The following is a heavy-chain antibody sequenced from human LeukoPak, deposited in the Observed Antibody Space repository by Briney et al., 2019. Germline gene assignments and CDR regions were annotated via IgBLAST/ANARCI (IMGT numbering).Heavy chain of an antibody. Sequence: SQTLSLTCAISGDSVSSNSAAWNWIRQSPSRGLEWLGRTYYRSKWYNDYAVSVKSRITINPDTSKNQFSLQLNSVTPEDTAVYYCARDLPVSNSGYDRGDYWGQGTLVTVSS. CDR2: TYYRSKWYN. V-gene: IGHV6-1*01. CDR1: GDSVSSNSAA. D-gene: IGHD5-12*01. J-gene: IGHJ4*02. CDR3: ARDLPVSNSGYDRGDY.